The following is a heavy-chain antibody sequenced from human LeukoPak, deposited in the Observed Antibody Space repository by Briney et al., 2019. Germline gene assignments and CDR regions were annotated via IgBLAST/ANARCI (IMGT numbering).Heavy chain of an antibody. CDR2: ISTSGNTI. CDR1: GFTFNDYY. D-gene: IGHD3-22*01. V-gene: IGHV3-11*01. J-gene: IGHJ1*01. CDR3: ARTAYYYDSSGKYFQY. Sequence: KPGGSLRLSCAASGFTFNDYYMSWVRQAPGQGLEWVSYISTSGNTIYYADSVKGRFTISRDNAKNSLYLQMNRLRAEDTAVYYCARTAYYYDSSGKYFQYWGQGTLVTVSS.